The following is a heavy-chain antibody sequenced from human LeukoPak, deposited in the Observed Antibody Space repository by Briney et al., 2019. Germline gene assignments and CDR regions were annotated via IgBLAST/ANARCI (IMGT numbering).Heavy chain of an antibody. CDR1: GGSLSSSRNY. Sequence: SETLSLTCTVSGGSLSSSRNYWGWIRQPPGKGLEWIGSVYYSGSTYYNPSLKSRVTISADTSKNQFSLKLSSVTAADTAVYYCARLGYSSSSNWGQGTLVTVSS. D-gene: IGHD6-13*01. CDR2: VYYSGST. CDR3: ARLGYSSSSN. J-gene: IGHJ4*02. V-gene: IGHV4-39*01.